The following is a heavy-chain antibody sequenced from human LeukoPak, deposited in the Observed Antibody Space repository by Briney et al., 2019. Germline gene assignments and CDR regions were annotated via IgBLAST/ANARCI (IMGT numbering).Heavy chain of an antibody. D-gene: IGHD3-22*01. CDR1: GGSFSGYY. CDR3: ARXLDEGYYYDSSXYXGXFXX. J-gene: IGHJ1*01. V-gene: IGHV4-38-2*01. CDR2: IYHSGST. Sequence: SETLSLTCAVYGGSFSGYYWGWIRQSPGKGLEWIGTIYHSGSTYYNPSLKSLATISVDTSKNQFSLKLRSVTAADTAVYYCARXLDEGYYYDSSXYXGXFXXXGXXXLVT.